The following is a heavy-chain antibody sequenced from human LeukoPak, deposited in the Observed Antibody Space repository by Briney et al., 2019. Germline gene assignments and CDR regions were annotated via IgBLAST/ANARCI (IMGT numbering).Heavy chain of an antibody. V-gene: IGHV3-7*01. J-gene: IGHJ4*02. CDR3: ARLKLLWSNYFDY. CDR2: IKQDGSEK. D-gene: IGHD2-2*01. Sequence: PGGSLRLSCATSRFTFSNYWMSWVRQAPGKGLEWVANIKQDGSEKYYVDSVKGRFTISRDNAKNSLHLQMNSLRAEDTAVYYCARLKLLWSNYFDYWGQGTLVTVSS. CDR1: RFTFSNYW.